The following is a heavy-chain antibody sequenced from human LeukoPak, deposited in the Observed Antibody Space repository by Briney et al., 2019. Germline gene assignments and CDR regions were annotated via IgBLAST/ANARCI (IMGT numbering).Heavy chain of an antibody. CDR1: GGSISSYY. Sequence: PSETLSLTCTVSGGSISSYYWSWIRQPAGKGLEWIGRFYTSGSTNYNPSLKSRVTMSVDKSKNQFSLKLNSVTAADTAVYYCARDSCSSTSCYNNWFDPWGQVTLVTVSS. J-gene: IGHJ5*02. D-gene: IGHD2-2*02. CDR2: FYTSGST. CDR3: ARDSCSSTSCYNNWFDP. V-gene: IGHV4-4*07.